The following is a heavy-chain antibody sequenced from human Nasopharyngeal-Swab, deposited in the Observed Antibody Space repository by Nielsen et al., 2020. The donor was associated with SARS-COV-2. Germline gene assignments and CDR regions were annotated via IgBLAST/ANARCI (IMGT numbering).Heavy chain of an antibody. V-gene: IGHV1-2*02. CDR3: ARDYYDNYVSYY. Sequence: ASVKVSCKTSGYTFTDYYIHWVRQVPGQGLEWVGCINPYSSDTKYAQNFQGRVTVTRDTSRSTAYIELSRLRSDDTAVYYCARDYYDNYVSYYWGQGTLVTVSS. CDR2: INPYSSDT. D-gene: IGHD3-22*01. CDR1: GYTFTDYY. J-gene: IGHJ4*02.